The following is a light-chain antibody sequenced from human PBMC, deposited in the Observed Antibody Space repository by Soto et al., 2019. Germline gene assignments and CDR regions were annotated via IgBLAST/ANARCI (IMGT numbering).Light chain of an antibody. Sequence: QSALTQPASVSGSPGQSITISCTGSSTDVGCYTYVSWYQQFPGKPPKLMIYEVSNRPSGVSNRFSGSKSGNTASLTISGLQAEDEADYYCSSYTSGSTLVFGGGTKVTVL. V-gene: IGLV2-14*03. J-gene: IGLJ3*02. CDR1: STDVGCYTY. CDR2: EVS. CDR3: SSYTSGSTLV.